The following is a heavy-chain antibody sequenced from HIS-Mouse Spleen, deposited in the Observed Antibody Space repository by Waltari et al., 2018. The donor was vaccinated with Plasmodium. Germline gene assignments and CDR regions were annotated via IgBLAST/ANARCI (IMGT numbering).Heavy chain of an antibody. CDR2: IYHSGST. V-gene: IGHV4-38-2*02. CDR1: GYSISSGSY. CDR3: ASGYYDSSTLYYFDY. D-gene: IGHD3-22*01. Sequence: QVQLQESGPGLVKPSETLSLTCTVSGYSISSGSYWGWIRPPPGKGLEWIGSIYHSGSTYYNPSLKSRVTISVDTSKNQFSLKLSSVTAADTAVYYCASGYYDSSTLYYFDYWGQGTLVTVSS. J-gene: IGHJ4*02.